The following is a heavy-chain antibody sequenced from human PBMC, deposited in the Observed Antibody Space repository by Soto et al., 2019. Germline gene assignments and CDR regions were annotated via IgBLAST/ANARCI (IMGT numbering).Heavy chain of an antibody. Sequence: XGCLRLSCAASGFTFSSYDMHWVRQATGKGLDWVSAIGTAGDTYYPGSVKGRFTISRENAKNSLYLQMNSLRAGDTAVYYCARGRSPSGAFDIWGQGTMVTVSS. J-gene: IGHJ3*02. CDR3: ARGRSPSGAFDI. CDR1: GFTFSSYD. V-gene: IGHV3-13*01. CDR2: IGTAGDT.